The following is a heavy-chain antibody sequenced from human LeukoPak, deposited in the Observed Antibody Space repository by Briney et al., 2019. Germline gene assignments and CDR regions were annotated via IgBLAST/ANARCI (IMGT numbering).Heavy chain of an antibody. CDR3: ARSLLAMVRGGIPRALDY. CDR2: ISAYNGNT. V-gene: IGHV1-18*01. CDR1: GYTFTSYG. D-gene: IGHD3-10*01. Sequence: ASVKVSCKASGYTFTSYGISWVRQAPGQGLEWMGWISAYNGNTNYAQKLQGRVTVTTDTSTSTAYMELRSPRSDDTAVYYCARSLLAMVRGGIPRALDYWGQGTLVTVSS. J-gene: IGHJ4*02.